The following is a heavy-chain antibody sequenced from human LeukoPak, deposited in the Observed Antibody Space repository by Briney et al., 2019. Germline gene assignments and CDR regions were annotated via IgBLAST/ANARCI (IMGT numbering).Heavy chain of an antibody. CDR1: GFAFSAYE. Sequence: GGSLRLSCAASGFAFSAYEMNWVRQAPGKGLEWVAYFAGSDTTIYYADSVRGRFTISRDNAKNSLYLQMNSLRAEDTALYYCTTLGYHLDAWGQGTLVTVSS. D-gene: IGHD3-22*01. J-gene: IGHJ5*02. CDR2: FAGSDTTI. V-gene: IGHV3-48*03. CDR3: TTLGYHLDA.